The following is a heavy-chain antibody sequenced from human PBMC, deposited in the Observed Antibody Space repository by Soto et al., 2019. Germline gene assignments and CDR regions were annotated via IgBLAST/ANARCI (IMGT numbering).Heavy chain of an antibody. D-gene: IGHD6-13*01. CDR1: GYSFTSYW. Sequence: PGESLKISCKGSGYSFTSYWIGWVRQMPGKGLEWMGIIYPGDSDTRYSPSFQGQVTISADKSISTAYLQWSSLKASDTAIYYCAIRGLAPSLRHDAFAIWGQGTLVTVSS. CDR2: IYPGDSDT. J-gene: IGHJ3*02. V-gene: IGHV5-51*01. CDR3: AIRGLAPSLRHDAFAI.